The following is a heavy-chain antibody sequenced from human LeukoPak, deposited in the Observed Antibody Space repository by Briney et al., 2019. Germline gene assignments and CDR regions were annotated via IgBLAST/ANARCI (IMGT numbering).Heavy chain of an antibody. CDR2: IYYSGST. Sequence: SQTLSLTCTVSGGSISSGDYYWSWIRQPPGKGLEWIGYIYYSGSTYYNPSLKSRVTISVDTSKNQFSLKLSSVTAADTAVYYRARFPRDQGWFDPWGQGTLVTVSS. CDR3: ARFPRDQGWFDP. D-gene: IGHD2-2*01. V-gene: IGHV4-30-4*01. J-gene: IGHJ5*02. CDR1: GGSISSGDYY.